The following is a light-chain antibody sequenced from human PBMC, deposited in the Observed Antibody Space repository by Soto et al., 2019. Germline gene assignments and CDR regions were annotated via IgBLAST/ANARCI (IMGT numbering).Light chain of an antibody. J-gene: IGKJ5*01. CDR2: GAS. Sequence: EIVLTQSPGTLSLFPGERATLSCRASQSLITRYLAWYQQKPGQAPRLLIYGASSRATGIPDRFSGSGSGTDXTLTISRLEPEXFAVYSCQQYGTSPTFGXXTRX. V-gene: IGKV3-20*01. CDR1: QSLITRY. CDR3: QQYGTSPT.